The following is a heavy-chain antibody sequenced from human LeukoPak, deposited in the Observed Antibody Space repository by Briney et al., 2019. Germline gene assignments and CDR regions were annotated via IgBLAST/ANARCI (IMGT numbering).Heavy chain of an antibody. J-gene: IGHJ6*04. V-gene: IGHV3-43D*03. CDR1: GFTFDDYA. Sequence: GGSLRLSCAASGFTFDDYAMHWVRQGPGKGLEWVSLISWDGGSTYYADSVKGRFTISRDNAKNSLYLQMNSLRAEDTAVYYCAELGITMIGGVWGKGTTVTISS. D-gene: IGHD3-10*02. CDR3: AELGITMIGGV. CDR2: ISWDGGST.